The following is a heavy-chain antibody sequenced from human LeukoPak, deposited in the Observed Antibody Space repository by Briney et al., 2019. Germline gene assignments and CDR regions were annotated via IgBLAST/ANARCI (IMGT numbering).Heavy chain of an antibody. CDR2: INPNSGGT. CDR1: GYTYTGYY. D-gene: IGHD3-10*02. Sequence: ASVKVSCKASGYTYTGYYMHWVRQAPGQGLEWMGWINPNSGGTNYAQKFQGRVTMTRDTSISTAYMELSRLRSVDTAVYYCARLLDCSGRDFRWGQATLATVSS. CDR3: ARLLDCSGRDFR. J-gene: IGHJ4*02. V-gene: IGHV1-2*02.